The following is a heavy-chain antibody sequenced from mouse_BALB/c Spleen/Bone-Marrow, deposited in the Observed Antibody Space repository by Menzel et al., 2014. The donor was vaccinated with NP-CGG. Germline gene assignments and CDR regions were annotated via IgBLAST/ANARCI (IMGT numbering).Heavy chain of an antibody. Sequence: QVQLQQSGAELVRHGTSVQLSCKASGYSFTNYWTNWVKQRPGQGLEWIGMIHPSDSESRLNQKFKDKAKLTVDKSSTTAYMQLSSPTSEYSAVYYCARGLGEIWGYWGQGTTLTVSS. CDR3: ARGLGEIWGY. D-gene: IGHD4-1*01. J-gene: IGHJ2*01. CDR1: GYSFTNYW. CDR2: IHPSDSES. V-gene: IGHV1-61*01.